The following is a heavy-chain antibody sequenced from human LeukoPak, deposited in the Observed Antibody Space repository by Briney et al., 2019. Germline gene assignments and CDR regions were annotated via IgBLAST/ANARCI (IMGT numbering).Heavy chain of an antibody. CDR3: ARGAGRYSSGWYLGY. CDR1: GGSLSGYY. J-gene: IGHJ4*02. D-gene: IGHD6-19*01. V-gene: IGHV4-34*01. Sequence: SETLSLTCAVYGGSLSGYYWSWIRQPPGKGLEWIGEINHIGSTNHNSSHKSRVTISVDTSKNQFSLRLSSVTASDTAVYYCARGAGRYSSGWYLGYWGQGTLVTVSS. CDR2: INHIGST.